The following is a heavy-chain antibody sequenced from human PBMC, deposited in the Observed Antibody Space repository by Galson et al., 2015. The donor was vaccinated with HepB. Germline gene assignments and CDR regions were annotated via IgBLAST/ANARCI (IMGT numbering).Heavy chain of an antibody. CDR2: LSYDGSKK. J-gene: IGHJ4*02. D-gene: IGHD2-2*01. V-gene: IGHV3-30*03. Sequence: SLRLSCAASGFTFSSYGMHWVRQAPGKGLEWVAVLSYDGSKKYYTDSVKGRFTISRDNSKNTLYLQMNSLRAEDTAVYYCARSDCTTTTCSHFFDYWGQGTLVTVSS. CDR3: ARSDCTTTTCSHFFDY. CDR1: GFTFSSYG.